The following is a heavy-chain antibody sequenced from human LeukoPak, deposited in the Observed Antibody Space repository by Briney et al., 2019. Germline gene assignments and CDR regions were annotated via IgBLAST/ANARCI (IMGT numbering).Heavy chain of an antibody. D-gene: IGHD1-7*01. Sequence: KPSQTLSLTCTVSGGSISSGGYYWSWIRQHPGKGLEWIGFMYSSGSTNYDPSLKSRVTISVDRSKNQFSLKLSSVTAADTAVYYCARAKGITGTTNTFDIWGQGTMVTVPS. J-gene: IGHJ3*02. CDR2: MYSSGST. CDR3: ARAKGITGTTNTFDI. V-gene: IGHV4-31*03. CDR1: GGSISSGGYY.